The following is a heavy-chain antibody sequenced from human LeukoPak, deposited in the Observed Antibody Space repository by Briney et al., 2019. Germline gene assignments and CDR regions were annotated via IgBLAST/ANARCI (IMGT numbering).Heavy chain of an antibody. D-gene: IGHD3-10*01. V-gene: IGHV4-59*08. CDR3: ARREYYFDY. Sequence: PSETLSLTCTVSGGSISSYYWSWIRQPPGKGLEWIGYIYYSGSTNYNPSLKSRVTISVDTSKNQFSLKLSSVTAADTAMYYCARREYYFDYWGQGTLVTVSS. CDR2: IYYSGST. J-gene: IGHJ4*02. CDR1: GGSISSYY.